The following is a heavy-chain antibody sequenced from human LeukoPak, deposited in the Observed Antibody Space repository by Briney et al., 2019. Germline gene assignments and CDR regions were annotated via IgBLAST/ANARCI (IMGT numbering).Heavy chain of an antibody. V-gene: IGHV3-74*01. Sequence: GGSLRLSCAASGFTFSSYWMHWVRQAPGKGLVWASRINSDGSSTSYADSVKGRFTISRDNAKNALYLQMNSLRAEDAAVYYCARGGSSWYKYYYMDVWGKGTTVTVSS. J-gene: IGHJ6*03. CDR3: ARGGSSWYKYYYMDV. CDR1: GFTFSSYW. D-gene: IGHD6-13*01. CDR2: INSDGSST.